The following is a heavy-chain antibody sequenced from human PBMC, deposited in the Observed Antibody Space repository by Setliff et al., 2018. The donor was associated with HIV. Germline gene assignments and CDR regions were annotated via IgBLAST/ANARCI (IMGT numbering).Heavy chain of an antibody. J-gene: IGHJ4*02. Sequence: SETLSLTCAVSGYSISSGFYWGWIRQPPGKGLEWIGSIYHSGSTYYNPSLRSRVTISLDTSTSQFSLRLNSVTAADTAHYFCVVYFIGNGGRGLWGQGTQVTVSS. CDR1: GYSISSGFY. V-gene: IGHV4-38-2*01. CDR3: VVYFIGNGGRGL. CDR2: IYHSGST. D-gene: IGHD2-15*01.